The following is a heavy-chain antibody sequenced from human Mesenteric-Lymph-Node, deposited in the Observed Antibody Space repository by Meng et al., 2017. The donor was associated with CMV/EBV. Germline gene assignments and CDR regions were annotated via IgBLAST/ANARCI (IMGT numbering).Heavy chain of an antibody. J-gene: IGHJ4*02. CDR2: VKCDGTEK. V-gene: IGHV3-52*01. CDR1: GFTFSNSW. CDR3: ARSPTCSSTSCYTDLFRYYFDY. Sequence: GESLKISCAASGFTFSNSWMHWVCHLPEKGLEWVADVKCDGTEKYYVDSVKGRLTISRDNAKNSLYLQMNSLRAEDTAVYYCARSPTCSSTSCYTDLFRYYFDYWGQGTLVTVSS. D-gene: IGHD2-2*02.